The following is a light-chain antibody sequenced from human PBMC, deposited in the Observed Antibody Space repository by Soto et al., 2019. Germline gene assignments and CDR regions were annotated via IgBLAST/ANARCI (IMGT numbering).Light chain of an antibody. J-gene: IGLJ1*01. CDR2: EVS. Sequence: QSVRTQPPSVSGSPGQSITISCTGTSSDVGNYNYVSWYQQHPAKAPKLMTFEVSNRPSGISSRFSGSKSGNTASLTISGLQAEDEADYYCSSYTSSSNYVFGTGTKVTVL. CDR1: SSDVGNYNY. V-gene: IGLV2-14*01. CDR3: SSYTSSSNYV.